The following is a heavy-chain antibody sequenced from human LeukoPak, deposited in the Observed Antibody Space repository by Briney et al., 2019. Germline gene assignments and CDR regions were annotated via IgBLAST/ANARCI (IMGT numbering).Heavy chain of an antibody. D-gene: IGHD6-6*01. CDR2: IYYSGST. CDR3: ARLSSSSSTALDY. Sequence: NPSETLSLTCVVSGGSISSGGYYWGWIRQPPGKGLEWIGSIYYSGSTYYNPSLKSRVTISVDTSKNQFSLKLSSVTAADTAVYYCARLSSSSSTALDYWGQGTLVTVSS. J-gene: IGHJ4*02. CDR1: GGSISSGGYY. V-gene: IGHV4-39*01.